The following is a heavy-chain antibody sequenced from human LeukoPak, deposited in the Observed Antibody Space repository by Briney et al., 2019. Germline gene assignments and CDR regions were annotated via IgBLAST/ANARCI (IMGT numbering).Heavy chain of an antibody. V-gene: IGHV3-11*01. CDR2: ISSSGSTI. J-gene: IGHJ6*03. CDR1: GFTFSDYY. D-gene: IGHD6-19*01. Sequence: PGGSLRLSCAASGFTFSDYYMSWIRQAPGKGLEWVSYISSSGSTIYFADSVKGRFTISRDNAKNSLYLQMNSLRAEDTAVYYCAREGAVADGWYYYMGVWGKGTTVTVSS. CDR3: AREGAVADGWYYYMGV.